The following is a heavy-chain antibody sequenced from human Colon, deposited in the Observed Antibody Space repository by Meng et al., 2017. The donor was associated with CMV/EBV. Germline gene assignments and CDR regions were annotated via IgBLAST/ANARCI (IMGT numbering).Heavy chain of an antibody. CDR2: IIPIFGAP. J-gene: IGHJ4*02. CDR1: GGSFTSNG. Sequence: QVQLVQSGAEVKRPGSSVKVSCKASGGSFTSNGVNWVRQAPGQGLEWMGSIIPIFGAPNYAQKFQGRLSITADESTTTAYLELSGLTSDDTAVYYCTRDRRYWGQGTLVTFSS. CDR3: TRDRRY. V-gene: IGHV1-69*15.